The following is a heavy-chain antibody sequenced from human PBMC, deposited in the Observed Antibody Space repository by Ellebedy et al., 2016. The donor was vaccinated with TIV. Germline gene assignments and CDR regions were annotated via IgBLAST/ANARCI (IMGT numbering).Heavy chain of an antibody. D-gene: IGHD3-3*01. J-gene: IGHJ6*02. V-gene: IGHV3-15*07. CDR1: GFTFRNAW. CDR2: IKSKTDGGTT. CDR3: ARDSSRGDYDFWRGYYYFYYGMDV. Sequence: GESLKISCAASGFTFRNAWMNWVRQAPGKGLEWVGRIKSKTDGGTTDYAAPVKGRFTISRDDSKNTLYLQMNSLKTEDTAVYYCARDSSRGDYDFWRGYYYFYYGMDVWGQGTTVTVSS.